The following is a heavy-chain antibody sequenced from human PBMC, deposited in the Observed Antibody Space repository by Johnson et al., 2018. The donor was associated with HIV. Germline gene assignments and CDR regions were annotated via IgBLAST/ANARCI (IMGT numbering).Heavy chain of an antibody. CDR2: IRYDGRNK. J-gene: IGHJ3*02. CDR1: GFTFSSYG. V-gene: IGHV3-33*08. CDR3: ARASMGINWGAFDI. D-gene: IGHD7-27*01. Sequence: VQLVESGGGVVQPGRSLRLSCAASGFTFSSYGMHWVRQAPGKGLEWVAFIRYDGRNKYYTDSVKGRFTVSRDNSKNTMYLQIKSLIAEDTAVYYCARASMGINWGAFDIWGQGTMVTVSS.